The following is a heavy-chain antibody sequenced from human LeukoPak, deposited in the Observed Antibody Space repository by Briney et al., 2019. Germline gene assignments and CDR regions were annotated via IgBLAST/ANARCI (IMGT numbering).Heavy chain of an antibody. CDR1: GGSISSYY. CDR2: IYYSGST. D-gene: IGHD6-6*01. Sequence: PSETLSLTCTVSGGSISSYYWSWIRQPPGKGLEWIGYIYYSGSTNYNPSLKSRVTISVDTSKNQFSLKLSSVTAADTAVYYCARRISIAARPADWFDPWGQGTLVTVSS. J-gene: IGHJ5*02. V-gene: IGHV4-59*01. CDR3: ARRISIAARPADWFDP.